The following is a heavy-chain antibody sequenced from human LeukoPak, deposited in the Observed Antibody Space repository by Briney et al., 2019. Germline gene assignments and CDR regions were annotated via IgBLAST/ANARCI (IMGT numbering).Heavy chain of an antibody. Sequence: SETLSLTCTVSGGSISSGGYYWSWIRQHPGKGLEWIGYNYYSGSTYYSPSLKSRVTISVDTSKNRFPLKLSSVTAADTAVYYCARDNGDYYFDYWGQGTLVTVSS. CDR3: ARDNGDYYFDY. CDR1: GGSISSGGYY. V-gene: IGHV4-31*03. D-gene: IGHD4-17*01. CDR2: NYYSGST. J-gene: IGHJ4*02.